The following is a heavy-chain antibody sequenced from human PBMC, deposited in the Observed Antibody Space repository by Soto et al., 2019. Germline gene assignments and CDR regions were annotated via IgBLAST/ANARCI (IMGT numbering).Heavy chain of an antibody. J-gene: IGHJ6*03. CDR1: GYSFTSYG. CDR2: ISDYNGNT. D-gene: IGHD6-13*01. Sequence: QVQLVHSGAEVKKPGASVKVSCKASGYSFTSYGISWVRQAPGQGLEWMGWISDYNGNTDYAQQLQGRVTMTTDTSTSTAYMELRRLRSDGTAVYYCARVASSWPYSDYYMDVCGKGTTVTVS. V-gene: IGHV1-18*01. CDR3: ARVASSWPYSDYYMDV.